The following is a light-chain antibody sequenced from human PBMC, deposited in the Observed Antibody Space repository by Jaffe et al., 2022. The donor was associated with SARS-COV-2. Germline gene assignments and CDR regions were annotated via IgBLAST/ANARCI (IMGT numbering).Light chain of an antibody. CDR3: QQRSGVT. Sequence: EIVLTQSPATLSLSPGERATLSCRASQSVSSYLAWYQQKPGQAPRLLIYDASNRATGIPARFSGSGSGTDFTLTISSLEPEDFAVYYCQQRSGVTFGGGTKVEIK. CDR1: QSVSSY. J-gene: IGKJ4*01. V-gene: IGKV3-11*01. CDR2: DAS.